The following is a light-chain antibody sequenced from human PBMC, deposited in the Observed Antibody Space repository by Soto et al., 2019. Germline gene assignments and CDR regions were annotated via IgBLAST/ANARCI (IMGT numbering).Light chain of an antibody. CDR3: HQYGSSPPT. V-gene: IGKV3-20*01. CDR1: QSITSYY. CDR2: GAS. Sequence: VLTQSPATLSFSPGERATLSCRASQSITSYYLAWYQQKPGQAPRLLIYGASSRATGIPDRFSGSGSGTDLTLTISGLEPEDFAVYYCHQYGSSPPTFGQGTKLEIK. J-gene: IGKJ2*01.